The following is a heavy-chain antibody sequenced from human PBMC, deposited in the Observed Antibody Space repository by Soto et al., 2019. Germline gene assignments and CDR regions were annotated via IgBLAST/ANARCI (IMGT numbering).Heavy chain of an antibody. V-gene: IGHV3-21*06. CDR2: ISSRSSLI. J-gene: IGHJ5*02. CDR1: GFSFSSHS. Sequence: PGGSLRLSCAASGFSFSSHSFNGVRPAPGQGLEWVAYISSRSSLILYADSVRGRFVIPGDNALNSLYLQMNSPRDEDTAIYYCARERGEYDSGWYIDRWGQGTPVTVSS. CDR3: ARERGEYDSGWYIDR. D-gene: IGHD6-19*01.